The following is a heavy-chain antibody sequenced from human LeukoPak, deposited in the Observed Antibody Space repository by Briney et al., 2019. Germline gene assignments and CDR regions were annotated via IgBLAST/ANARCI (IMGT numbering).Heavy chain of an antibody. V-gene: IGHV4-4*07. J-gene: IGHJ3*02. D-gene: IGHD2-21*02. Sequence: PSETLSLTCTVSGGSISSYYWSWIRQPAGKGLEWIGRIYTSGSTNYNPSLKSRVTMSVDTSKNQFSLKLSSVTAADTAVYYCGAGDWSWAFDIWGQGTMVTVSS. CDR2: IYTSGST. CDR3: GAGDWSWAFDI. CDR1: GGSISSYY.